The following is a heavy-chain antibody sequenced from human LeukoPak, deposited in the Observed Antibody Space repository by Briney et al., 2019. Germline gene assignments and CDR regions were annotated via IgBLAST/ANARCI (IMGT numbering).Heavy chain of an antibody. V-gene: IGHV4-38-2*01. CDR3: ASQIIAVAGTIYY. CDR1: GYSISSGCY. Sequence: PSETLSLTCAVSGYSISSGCYWGWLRQPPGKGLEWIGSIYHSGSTYYNPSLKSRVTISVDTSKNQFSLKLSSVTAADTAVYYCASQIIAVAGTIYYWGQGTLVTVSS. D-gene: IGHD6-19*01. J-gene: IGHJ4*02. CDR2: IYHSGST.